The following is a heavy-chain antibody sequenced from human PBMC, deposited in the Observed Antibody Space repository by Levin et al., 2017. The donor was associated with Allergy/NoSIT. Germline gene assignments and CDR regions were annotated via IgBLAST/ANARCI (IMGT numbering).Heavy chain of an antibody. Sequence: GESLKISCAASGFTFSSYAMSWVRQAPGKGLEWVSAISGSGGSTYYADSVKGRFTISRDNSKNTLYLQMNSLRAEDTAVYYCAKSIARAANIDYWGQGTLVIVSS. V-gene: IGHV3-23*01. J-gene: IGHJ4*02. D-gene: IGHD4/OR15-4a*01. CDR1: GFTFSSYA. CDR2: ISGSGGST. CDR3: AKSIARAANIDY.